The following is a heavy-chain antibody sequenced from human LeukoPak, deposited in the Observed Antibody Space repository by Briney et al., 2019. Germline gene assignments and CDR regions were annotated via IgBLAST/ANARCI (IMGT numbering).Heavy chain of an antibody. CDR3: AKDQYSSGWYAFDY. CDR2: ISGSGGST. D-gene: IGHD6-19*01. J-gene: IGHJ4*02. CDR1: GFTFSSYA. V-gene: IGHV3-23*01. Sequence: GGSLRLSCAASGFTFSSYAMSWVRQAPGKGLEWVSAISGSGGSTYYADSVKGRFTISRDNSKNTLYLQMDSLRAEDTAVYYCAKDQYSSGWYAFDYWGQGTLVTVSS.